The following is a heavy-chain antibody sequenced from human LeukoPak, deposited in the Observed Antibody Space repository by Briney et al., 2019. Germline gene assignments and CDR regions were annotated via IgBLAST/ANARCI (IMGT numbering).Heavy chain of an antibody. CDR3: ARARSGWYLGQFDY. CDR2: ISYDGSNK. Sequence: GGSLRLSCAASGFPFSSYAMHWVRQAPGKGLEWVAVISYDGSNKYYADSVKGRFTISRDNSKNTLYLQMNSLRAEDTAVYYCARARSGWYLGQFDYCGQGTLVTVSS. CDR1: GFPFSSYA. J-gene: IGHJ4*02. D-gene: IGHD6-19*01. V-gene: IGHV3-30*04.